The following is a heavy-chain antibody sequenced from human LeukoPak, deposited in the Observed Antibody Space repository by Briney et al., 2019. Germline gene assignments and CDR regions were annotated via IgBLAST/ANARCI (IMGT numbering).Heavy chain of an antibody. CDR2: IIPIFGTA. D-gene: IGHD6-19*01. CDR3: ARTPGIAVAEIFDY. V-gene: IGHV1-69*13. J-gene: IGHJ4*02. Sequence: VASVKVSCKASGYTFTSYYMHWVRQAPGQGLEWMGGIIPIFGTANYAQKFQGRVTITADESTSTAYMELSSLRSEDTAVYYCARTPGIAVAEIFDYWGQGTLVTVSS. CDR1: GYTFTSYY.